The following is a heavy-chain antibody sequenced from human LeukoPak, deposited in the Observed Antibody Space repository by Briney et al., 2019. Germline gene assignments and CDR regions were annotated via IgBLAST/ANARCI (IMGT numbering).Heavy chain of an antibody. CDR1: GFTFSSYW. CDR2: IKQDGSED. J-gene: IGHJ4*02. CDR3: ARDLGEHVDYFDQ. D-gene: IGHD3-16*01. Sequence: GGSLRLSCAASGFTFSSYWMSWVRQAPGKGLEWVANIKQDGSEDYYVDSVRGRITISRDNAKNSLYLQMNSLRAEDTAVYYCARDLGEHVDYFDQWGQGTLVTVSS. V-gene: IGHV3-7*01.